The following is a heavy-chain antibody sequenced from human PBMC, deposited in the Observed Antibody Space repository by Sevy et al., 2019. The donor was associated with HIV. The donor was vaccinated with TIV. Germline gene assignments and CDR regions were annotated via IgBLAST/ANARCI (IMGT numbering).Heavy chain of an antibody. D-gene: IGHD2-2*01. CDR3: ARREIKLGYCSSTSCYVDYGMDV. CDR2: INPNSGGT. Sequence: ASVNVSCKASGYTFTGYYMHWVRQAPGQGLEWMGRINPNSGGTNYAQKFQGRVTMTRDTSISTAYMELSRLRSDDTAVYYCARREIKLGYCSSTSCYVDYGMDVWGQWTTVTVSS. J-gene: IGHJ6*02. V-gene: IGHV1-2*06. CDR1: GYTFTGYY.